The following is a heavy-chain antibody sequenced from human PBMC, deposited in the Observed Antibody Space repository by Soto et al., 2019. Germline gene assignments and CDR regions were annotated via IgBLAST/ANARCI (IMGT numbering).Heavy chain of an antibody. D-gene: IGHD4-17*01. Sequence: QVQLVQSGAEVKKPGSSVKVSCKASGGTFSSYAISWVRQAPGQGLEWMGGIIPIFGTANYAQKFQGRVTITADKSTNTAYMELSSLRSEDTAVYYCASHTGDYGDYEDLWDYWGQGTLVTVSS. CDR2: IIPIFGTA. CDR1: GGTFSSYA. CDR3: ASHTGDYGDYEDLWDY. V-gene: IGHV1-69*06. J-gene: IGHJ4*02.